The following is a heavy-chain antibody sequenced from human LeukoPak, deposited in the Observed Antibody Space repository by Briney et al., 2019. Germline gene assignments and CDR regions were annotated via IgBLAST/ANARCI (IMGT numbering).Heavy chain of an antibody. D-gene: IGHD3-22*01. CDR1: GFTVSSNY. V-gene: IGHV3-66*01. Sequence: GGSLRLSCAASGFTVSSNYMSWVRQAPGKGLEWVSVIYSGGSTYYADSVKGRFTISRDNSKNTLYLQMNSLRAEDTAVCYCARVPVFYDSSGYYPYFDYWGQGTLVTVSS. CDR3: ARVPVFYDSSGYYPYFDY. CDR2: IYSGGST. J-gene: IGHJ4*02.